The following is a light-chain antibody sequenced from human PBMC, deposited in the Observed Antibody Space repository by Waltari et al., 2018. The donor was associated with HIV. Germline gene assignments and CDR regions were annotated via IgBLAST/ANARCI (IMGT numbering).Light chain of an antibody. V-gene: IGLV3-9*01. CDR3: QVWDSSTGV. J-gene: IGLJ2*01. Sequence: SYELTQPLSVSVALGQTARLTCGGNNIGSKTVHWYQHKPGLAPVLVIYRDSNRPSGIPARFSASNSGNTATLTISRAQAGDEADYYCQVWDSSTGVFGGGTKLTFL. CDR2: RDS. CDR1: NIGSKT.